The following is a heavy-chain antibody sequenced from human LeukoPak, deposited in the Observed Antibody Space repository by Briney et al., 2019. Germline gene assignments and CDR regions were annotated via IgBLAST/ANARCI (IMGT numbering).Heavy chain of an antibody. D-gene: IGHD2-21*01. V-gene: IGHV3-30-3*01. Sequence: PGGSLRLSCAASGFTFSSYAMHWVRQAPGKGLEWVAVISYDGSNKYYADSVKGRFTISRDNSKNTLYLQMNSLRAEDTAVYYCARDGVVVIAQGYYYYMDVWGKGTTVTVSS. CDR3: ARDGVVVIAQGYYYYMDV. CDR2: ISYDGSNK. CDR1: GFTFSSYA. J-gene: IGHJ6*03.